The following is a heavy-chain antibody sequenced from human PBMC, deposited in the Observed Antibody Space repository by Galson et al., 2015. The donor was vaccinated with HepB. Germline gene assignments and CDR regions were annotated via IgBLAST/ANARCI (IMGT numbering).Heavy chain of an antibody. Sequence: PALVKPTQTLSVTCSFSGFSFTNTGVGVGWIRRPPGKALEWLALIHWNGNKRYRSSLKSRLTIMKDTSKNQVVFTMTNMDPVDTATYYCARILFYNTRLDHFYFDHWGQGIVVAVSS. CDR3: ARILFYNTRLDHFYFDH. J-gene: IGHJ4*02. CDR2: IHWNGNK. D-gene: IGHD2/OR15-2a*01. CDR1: GFSFTNTGVG. V-gene: IGHV2-5*01.